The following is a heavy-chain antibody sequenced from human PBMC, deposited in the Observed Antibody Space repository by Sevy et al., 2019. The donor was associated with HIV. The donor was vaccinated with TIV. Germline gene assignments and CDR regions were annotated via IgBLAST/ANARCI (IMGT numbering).Heavy chain of an antibody. D-gene: IGHD3-16*01. V-gene: IGHV3-49*04. Sequence: GGSLRLSCTASGFTFGDYCMSWVRQAPGKGLEWVAFLKSDVYGGTVDHAASVRGRFLISRHDSKTIAYLQMNDLKTEETSVYYCTRGKAAQFIFDYWGQGALVTVSS. CDR1: GFTFGDYC. CDR3: TRGKAAQFIFDY. J-gene: IGHJ4*02. CDR2: LKSDVYGGTV.